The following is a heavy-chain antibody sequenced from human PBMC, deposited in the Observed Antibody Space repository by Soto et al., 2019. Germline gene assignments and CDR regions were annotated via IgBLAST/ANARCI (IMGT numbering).Heavy chain of an antibody. V-gene: IGHV3-23*01. D-gene: IGHD3-10*01. Sequence: GGSLRLSCAASGFTFSSYAMSWVRQAPGKGLEWVSAISGSGGSTYYADSVKGRFTISRDNSKNTLYLQMNSLRAEDTAVYYCAKGPRSLYGSGSYNINWGQGTLVTVSS. J-gene: IGHJ4*02. CDR3: AKGPRSLYGSGSYNIN. CDR2: ISGSGGST. CDR1: GFTFSSYA.